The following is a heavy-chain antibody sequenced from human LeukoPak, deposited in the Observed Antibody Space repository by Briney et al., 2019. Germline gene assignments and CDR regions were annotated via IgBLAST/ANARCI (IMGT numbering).Heavy chain of an antibody. J-gene: IGHJ4*02. D-gene: IGHD6-19*01. Sequence: SETLSLTCAVYGLSFSGYYWSWIRQPPGKGLEWIGEINHSGSTNYNPSLKSRVTISVDTSKNQFSLKLSSVTAADTAVYYCARGERSIAVAGIPFVYWGQGTLVTVSS. CDR1: GLSFSGYY. CDR2: INHSGST. CDR3: ARGERSIAVAGIPFVY. V-gene: IGHV4-34*01.